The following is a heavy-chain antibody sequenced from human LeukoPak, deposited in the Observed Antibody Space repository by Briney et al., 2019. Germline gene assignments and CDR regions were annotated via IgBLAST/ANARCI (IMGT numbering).Heavy chain of an antibody. J-gene: IGHJ6*02. CDR2: INPGNGDT. D-gene: IGHD2-15*01. CDR1: GYTFTNYA. V-gene: IGHV1-3*01. Sequence: ASVKVSCKGSGYTFTNYAVHWVRQAPGQRLEWLGWINPGNGDTKYSQNFQGRVTVTSDTSAATAYVELSSLTSEDTAVYYCARERWHCRVNCYSVYYYALDVWGQGTTVTVSS. CDR3: ARERWHCRVNCYSVYYYALDV.